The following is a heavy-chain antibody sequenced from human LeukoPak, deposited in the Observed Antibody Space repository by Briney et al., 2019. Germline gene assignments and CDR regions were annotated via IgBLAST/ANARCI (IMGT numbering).Heavy chain of an antibody. J-gene: IGHJ4*02. D-gene: IGHD4-11*01. CDR2: ITSDGSST. CDR3: ARDIEMSTVTYAGY. CDR1: GFTFSSYW. V-gene: IGHV3-74*01. Sequence: GGSLRLSCAASGFTFSSYWMHWVRQAPGKGLEWVSRITSDGSSTSHADSVQGRFTISRDNAKNTLYLQMNSLRDEDTAVYYCARDIEMSTVTYAGYWGQGTLVTVSS.